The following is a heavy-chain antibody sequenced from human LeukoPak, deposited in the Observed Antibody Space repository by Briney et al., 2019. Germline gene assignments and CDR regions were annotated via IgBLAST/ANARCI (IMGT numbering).Heavy chain of an antibody. Sequence: PETLTLTCTVSGGSISSYYWSWIRQPPGQGLEWIGYFYYSGSTSYNPSLKSRVTISVDTSKNQFSLKLTSVTAADTAVYYCARQTGTVTTPFDYWGQGTLVTVSS. J-gene: IGHJ4*02. CDR3: ARQTGTVTTPFDY. CDR1: GGSISSYY. D-gene: IGHD4-17*01. V-gene: IGHV4-59*08. CDR2: FYYSGST.